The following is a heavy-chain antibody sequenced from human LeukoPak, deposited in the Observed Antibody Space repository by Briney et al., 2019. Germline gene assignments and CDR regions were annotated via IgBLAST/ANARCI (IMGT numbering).Heavy chain of an antibody. CDR2: IYYSGST. CDR3: ARSYYYGSGANSYYFDY. V-gene: IGHV4-39*07. Sequence: PSETLSLTCTVSSGSISSSSYYWGWIRQPPGKGLEWIGNIYYSGSTYYNPSLKSRVTISVDTSKNQFSLKLSSVTAADTAVYCCARSYYYGSGANSYYFDYWGQGTLVTVSS. J-gene: IGHJ4*02. CDR1: SGSISSSSYY. D-gene: IGHD3-10*01.